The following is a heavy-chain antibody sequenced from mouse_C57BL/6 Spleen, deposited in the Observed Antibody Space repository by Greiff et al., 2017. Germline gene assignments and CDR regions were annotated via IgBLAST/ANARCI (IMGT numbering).Heavy chain of an antibody. CDR1: GYTFTSYW. J-gene: IGHJ4*01. CDR3: ARSGYYGSSYGAIDY. Sequence: QVQLQQPGAELVRHGSSVKLSCKASGYTFTSYWMDWVKQRPGQGLEWIGNIYPSDSETHYNQKFKDKATLTVDKSSSTAYMQLRSLTSEDSAVCYCARSGYYGSSYGAIDYWGQGTSVTVSS. V-gene: IGHV1-61*01. D-gene: IGHD1-1*01. CDR2: IYPSDSET.